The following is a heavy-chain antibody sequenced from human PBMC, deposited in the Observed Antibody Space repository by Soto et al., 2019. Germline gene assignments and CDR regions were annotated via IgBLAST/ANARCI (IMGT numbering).Heavy chain of an antibody. CDR2: ISSSSSTI. CDR1: GFTFSSYS. J-gene: IGHJ6*02. V-gene: IGHV3-48*04. CDR3: ARGAAMAYGMDV. D-gene: IGHD5-18*01. Sequence: GGSLRLSCAASGFTFSSYSMNWVRQAPGKGLEWVSYISSSSSTIYYADSVEGRFTISRDNAKNSLYLQMNSLRAEDTAVYYCARGAAMAYGMDVWGQGTTVTVSS.